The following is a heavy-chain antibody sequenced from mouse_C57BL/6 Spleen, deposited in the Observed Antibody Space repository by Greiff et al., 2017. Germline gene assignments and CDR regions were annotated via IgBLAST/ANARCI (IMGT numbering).Heavy chain of an antibody. CDR3: AITGPFDY. CDR1: GYTFTSYW. D-gene: IGHD4-1*01. V-gene: IGHV1-69*01. J-gene: IGHJ2*01. CDR2: IDPSDSYT. Sequence: VQLQQPGAELVMPGASVKLSCKASGYTFTSYWMHWVKQRPGQGLEWIGEIDPSDSYTNYNQKFKGKSTLTVDKSSSTAYMQPSSLTSEDSAVYYCAITGPFDYWGQGTTLTVSS.